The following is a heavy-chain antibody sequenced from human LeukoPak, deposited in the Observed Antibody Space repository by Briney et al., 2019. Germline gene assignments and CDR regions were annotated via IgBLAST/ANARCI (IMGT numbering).Heavy chain of an antibody. CDR2: INPNSGGT. Sequence: ASVKVSFKASGYTFTGYYMHWVRQAPGQGLEWMGWINPNSGGTNYAQKFQGRVTMTRDTSISTAYMELSRLRSDDTAVYYCARSVRYYGSGSYHYWGQGTLVTVSS. V-gene: IGHV1-2*02. CDR3: ARSVRYYGSGSYHY. CDR1: GYTFTGYY. D-gene: IGHD3-10*01. J-gene: IGHJ4*02.